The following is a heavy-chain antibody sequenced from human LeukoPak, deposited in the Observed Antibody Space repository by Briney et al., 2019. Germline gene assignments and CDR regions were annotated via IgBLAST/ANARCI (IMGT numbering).Heavy chain of an antibody. CDR1: GFTFSSYN. J-gene: IGHJ4*02. Sequence: GGSLRLSCAASGFTFSSYNMNWVRQALGKGLEWVSSISSSSSYISYADSMKGRFTISRDNAKNSLYLQMNSLRAEDTAVYYCARDAADLAVAFDYWGQGTLVTVSS. CDR2: ISSSSSYI. D-gene: IGHD6-19*01. V-gene: IGHV3-21*01. CDR3: ARDAADLAVAFDY.